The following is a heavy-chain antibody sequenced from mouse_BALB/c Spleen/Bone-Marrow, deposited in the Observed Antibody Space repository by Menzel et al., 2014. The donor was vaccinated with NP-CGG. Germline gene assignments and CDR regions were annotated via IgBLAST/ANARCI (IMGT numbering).Heavy chain of an antibody. CDR3: ARNPYYYGSREFAY. V-gene: IGHV3-2*02. CDR1: GYSITSDYA. J-gene: IGHJ3*01. Sequence: EVHLVESGPGLVKPSQSLSLTCTVTGYSITSDYAWNWIRQFPGNKLEWMGYISYTDNTNYNPSLKSRISITRDTSKNQCCLHLNSVTTEDTATYYCARNPYYYGSREFAYWGQGTLVTVSA. CDR2: ISYTDNT. D-gene: IGHD1-1*01.